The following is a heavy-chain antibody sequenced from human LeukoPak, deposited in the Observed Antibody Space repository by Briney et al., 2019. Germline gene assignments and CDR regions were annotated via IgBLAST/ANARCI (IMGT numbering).Heavy chain of an antibody. Sequence: ASVKVSCKASGYTFTSYDINWVRQATGQGLEWMGWMNPNSGNTGYAQKFQGRVTMTRNTSISTAYMELSSLRSEDTAVYYCARGQDIVATIVGHGDYNCFDPWGQGTLVSVSS. J-gene: IGHJ5*02. D-gene: IGHD5-12*01. CDR1: GYTFTSYD. V-gene: IGHV1-8*01. CDR3: ARGQDIVATIVGHGDYNCFDP. CDR2: MNPNSGNT.